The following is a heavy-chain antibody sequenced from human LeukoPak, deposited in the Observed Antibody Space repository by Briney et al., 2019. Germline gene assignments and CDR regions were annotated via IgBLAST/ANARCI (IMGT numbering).Heavy chain of an antibody. CDR3: VREMDGGDFDY. CDR1: GHAFGTYF. Sequence: ASVKVSCKASGHAFGTYFIHWMRQAPGQGLEWLGRIDPSRGWTHLPRKFQGRVTVTRDTSTTTVDMELSSLTSEDTALYYCVREMDGGDFDYWGQGTLVTVSS. D-gene: IGHD3-10*01. J-gene: IGHJ4*02. CDR2: IDPSRGWT. V-gene: IGHV1-46*01.